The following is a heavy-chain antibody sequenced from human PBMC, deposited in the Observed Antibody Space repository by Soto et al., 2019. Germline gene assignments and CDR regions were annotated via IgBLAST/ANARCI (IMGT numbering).Heavy chain of an antibody. J-gene: IGHJ5*02. CDR3: ARDVAIAAAASPFDP. CDR2: INAGNGNT. D-gene: IGHD6-13*01. CDR1: GYTFTSYA. V-gene: IGHV1-3*01. Sequence: QVQLVQSGAEVKKPGASVKVSCNATGYTFTSYAMHWVRQAPGQRLEWMGWINAGNGNTKYSQKIQGRVTITRDTSARTAYMELSSLRSEDTAVYYCARDVAIAAAASPFDPWGQGTLVTVSS.